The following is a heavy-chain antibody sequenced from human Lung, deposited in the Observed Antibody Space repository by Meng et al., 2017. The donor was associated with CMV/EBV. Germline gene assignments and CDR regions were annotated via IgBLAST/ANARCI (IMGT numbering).Heavy chain of an antibody. CDR1: GFTFSSYA. D-gene: IGHD3-16*01. CDR2: ISGNGGTT. CDR3: AGGY. Sequence: EVQLLESGEGVVQPGGSLRLSCVASGFTFSSYALTWVRQAPGKGLEWVSGISGNGGTTYYADSVKGRFTISRDNSKSALYLQMNSLRGDDTAVYYCAGGYWGPGTLVTVSS. V-gene: IGHV3-23*01. J-gene: IGHJ4*02.